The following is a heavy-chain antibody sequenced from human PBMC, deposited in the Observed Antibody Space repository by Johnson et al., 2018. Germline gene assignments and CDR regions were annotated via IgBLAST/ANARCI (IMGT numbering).Heavy chain of an antibody. Sequence: QVQLVQSGGRVVHPVRSLRLSCAASGFTFSNYAMHWVRQAPGKGLEWVAVIWYDGSKKSYSDSVKGRFSISRDNAKNTLYLQMNSLRAEDTAVYYCARGCRGWYGMDVWGQGTTVTVSS. V-gene: IGHV3-33*08. CDR2: IWYDGSKK. J-gene: IGHJ6*02. CDR3: ARGCRGWYGMDV. D-gene: IGHD3-10*01. CDR1: GFTFSNYA.